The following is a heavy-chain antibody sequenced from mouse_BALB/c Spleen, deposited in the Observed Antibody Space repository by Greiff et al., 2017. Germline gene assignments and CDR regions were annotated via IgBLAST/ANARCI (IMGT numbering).Heavy chain of an antibody. CDR3: VRITTVVATDAY. V-gene: IGHV14-3*02. Sequence: VQLQQSGAELVKPGASVKLSCTASGFNIKDTYMHWVKQRPEQGLEWIGRIDPANGNTKYDPKFQGKATITADTSSNTAYLQLSSLTSEDTAVYYCVRITTVVATDAYWGQGTLVTVAA. D-gene: IGHD1-1*01. CDR1: GFNIKDTY. J-gene: IGHJ3*01. CDR2: IDPANGNT.